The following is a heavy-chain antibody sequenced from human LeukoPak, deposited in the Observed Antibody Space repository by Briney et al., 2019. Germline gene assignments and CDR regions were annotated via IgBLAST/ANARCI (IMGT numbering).Heavy chain of an antibody. V-gene: IGHV3-23*01. CDR3: VKDIQLST. D-gene: IGHD5-24*01. J-gene: IGHJ3*01. Sequence: GGSLRLSCAASGFTFITAAMTWVRQAPGKGLEWVSLIGSVGESTYYADPVKGRFTISRDNVNHTLFLQMNSLRVEDTAMYYCVKDIQLSTWGLGTMVTVSS. CDR2: IGSVGEST. CDR1: GFTFITAA.